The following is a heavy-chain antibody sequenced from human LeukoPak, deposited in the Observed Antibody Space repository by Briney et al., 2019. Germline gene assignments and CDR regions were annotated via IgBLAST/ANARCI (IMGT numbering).Heavy chain of an antibody. V-gene: IGHV3-9*01. CDR3: AKGLYSSGWLSPDY. Sequence: GGSLRLSCAASGFTFDDYAMHWVRQAPGKGLEWASGISWNSGSIAYAVSVKGRFTISRDNAKKSLYLQMNSLRAEDTALYYCAKGLYSSGWLSPDYWGQGTLVTVSS. D-gene: IGHD6-19*01. CDR2: ISWNSGSI. J-gene: IGHJ4*02. CDR1: GFTFDDYA.